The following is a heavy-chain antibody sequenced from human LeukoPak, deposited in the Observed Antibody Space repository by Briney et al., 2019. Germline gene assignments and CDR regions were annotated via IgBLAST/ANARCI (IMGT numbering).Heavy chain of an antibody. D-gene: IGHD3-10*01. J-gene: IGHJ4*02. CDR3: ARVHGSGSYDIDY. V-gene: IGHV1-8*01. CDR1: GYTFTSYD. Sequence: GASVKVSCKGSGYTFTSYDYNMGRHGNGQGLEWMGLMNPNSGNTGYAQKFQGRVTMTRNTSISTAYMELSSLRSEDTAVYYCARVHGSGSYDIDYWGQGTLVTVSS. CDR2: MNPNSGNT.